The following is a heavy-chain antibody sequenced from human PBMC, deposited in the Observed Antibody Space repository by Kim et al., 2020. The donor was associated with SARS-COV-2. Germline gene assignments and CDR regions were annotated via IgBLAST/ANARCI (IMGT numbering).Heavy chain of an antibody. Sequence: SQTLSLTCAVYGGSFSGYYWSWIHQPPGKGLEWIGEINHSGSTNYNPSLKSRVTISVDTSKNQFSLKLSSVTAADTAVYYCARVDVVVAAGDIWGQGTMV. CDR3: ARVDVVVAAGDI. CDR2: INHSGST. CDR1: GGSFSGYY. V-gene: IGHV4-34*01. J-gene: IGHJ3*02. D-gene: IGHD2-15*01.